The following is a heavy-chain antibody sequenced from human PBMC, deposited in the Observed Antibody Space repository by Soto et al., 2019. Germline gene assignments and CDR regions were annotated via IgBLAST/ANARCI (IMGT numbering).Heavy chain of an antibody. CDR3: GRLGVGFGEVLLWYYFDY. CDR2: IYYSGST. J-gene: IGHJ4*02. D-gene: IGHD3-10*01. Sequence: SETLSLTCTVSGGSISSSSYYWGWIRQPPGKGLEWIGSIYYSGSTYYNPSLKSRVTISVDTSKNQFSLKLSSVTAADTAVYYCGRLGVGFGEVLLWYYFDYWGQGTLVTVSS. V-gene: IGHV4-39*01. CDR1: GGSISSSSYY.